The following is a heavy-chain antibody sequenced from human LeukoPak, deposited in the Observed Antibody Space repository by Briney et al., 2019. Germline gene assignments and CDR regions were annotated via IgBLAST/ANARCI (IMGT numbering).Heavy chain of an antibody. D-gene: IGHD5-18*01. V-gene: IGHV3-23*01. J-gene: IGHJ4*02. CDR1: GLTFSRYA. Sequence: PGGSLRLSCAVSGLTFSRYAMSWVRQAPGKGLEWVSAISESGSGTYYADSVKGRFTISRDNSKNTLFLQMNSLSPEDTAVYYCAKARGYSLIGYYFDYWGQGTLVTVSS. CDR2: ISESGSGT. CDR3: AKARGYSLIGYYFDY.